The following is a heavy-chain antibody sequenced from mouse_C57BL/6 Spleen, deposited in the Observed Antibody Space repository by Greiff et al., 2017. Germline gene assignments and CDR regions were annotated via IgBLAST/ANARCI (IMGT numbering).Heavy chain of an antibody. CDR2: IYPGDGDT. CDR1: GYAFSSYW. V-gene: IGHV1-80*01. Sequence: QVQLQQSGAELVKPGASVTISCKASGYAFSSYWMNWVKQRPGKGLEWIGQIYPGDGDTNYNGMFKGKATLTAYTSSSTAYMQLSSLTSEDSAVSFCARLLDYYGSSYFDYWGQGTTLTVSS. D-gene: IGHD1-1*01. CDR3: ARLLDYYGSSYFDY. J-gene: IGHJ2*01.